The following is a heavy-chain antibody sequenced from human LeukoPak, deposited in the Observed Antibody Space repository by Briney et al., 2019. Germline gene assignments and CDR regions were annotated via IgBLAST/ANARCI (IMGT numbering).Heavy chain of an antibody. D-gene: IGHD2-2*01. J-gene: IGHJ4*02. CDR2: INHSGST. CDR3: ARGLSRTPPGGY. CDR1: RVSFSGYY. Sequence: SETLSLTCAVYRVSFSGYYWSWLRQPPGKGLEWIGEINHSGSTNYNPSLKSRVTISVDTSKNQFSLKLNSVTAADTAVYYCARGLSRTPPGGYWGQGTLVTVSS. V-gene: IGHV4-34*01.